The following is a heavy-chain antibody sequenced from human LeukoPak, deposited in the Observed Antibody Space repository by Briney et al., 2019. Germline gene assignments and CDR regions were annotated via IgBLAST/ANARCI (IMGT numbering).Heavy chain of an antibody. Sequence: ASVTVSFKASGYTFTGYYMHWVRQAPGQGLEWMGWINPNSGGTNYAQKFQGRVTMTRDTSISTAYMELSRLRSDDTAVYYCARDRDDSSGYYRETLFDYWGQGTLVTVSS. CDR3: ARDRDDSSGYYRETLFDY. CDR1: GYTFTGYY. D-gene: IGHD3-22*01. CDR2: INPNSGGT. V-gene: IGHV1-2*02. J-gene: IGHJ4*02.